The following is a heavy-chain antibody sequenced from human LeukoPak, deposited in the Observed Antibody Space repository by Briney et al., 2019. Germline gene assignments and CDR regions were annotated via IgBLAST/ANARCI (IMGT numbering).Heavy chain of an antibody. CDR3: ARHETCNNGPWSTGRWFDC. CDR1: GDPISRYY. Sequence: KSSDPLSLLCSVSGDPISRYYWSWLRQPPGKGLEWLGHIYYSGSTNYNPSLKSRVTLLVDTPQNQSSLKLSSVTAPDTAVYYCARHETCNNGPWSTGRWFDCWGEGTLVTDSS. D-gene: IGHD2-8*01. J-gene: IGHJ5*01. CDR2: IYYSGST. V-gene: IGHV4-59*08.